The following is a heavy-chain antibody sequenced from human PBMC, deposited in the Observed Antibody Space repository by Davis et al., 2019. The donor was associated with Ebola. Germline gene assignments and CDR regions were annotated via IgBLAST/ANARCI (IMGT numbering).Heavy chain of an antibody. D-gene: IGHD5-18*01. CDR2: ISNDGRRK. Sequence: PGGSLRLSCAASGFTFTNYGMHWVRQAPGKGLGWVAVISNDGRRKHYGDFVKGRFAISRDNSKNTLYLDMNSLRPEDRAVYYCAKDLSWIQLGDDIGYYYYGMDVWGNGTTVTVSS. CDR1: GFTFTNYG. CDR3: AKDLSWIQLGDDIGYYYYGMDV. J-gene: IGHJ6*04. V-gene: IGHV3-30*18.